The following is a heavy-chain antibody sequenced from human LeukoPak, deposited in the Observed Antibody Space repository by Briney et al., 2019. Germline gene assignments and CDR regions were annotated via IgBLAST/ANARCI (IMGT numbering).Heavy chain of an antibody. D-gene: IGHD3-10*01. CDR2: IWYDGSNK. Sequence: AGGSLRLSCAASGFTFSNYGMHWVRQAPGKGLEWVALIWYDGSNKYYADSVKGRFTISRDNSKNTLYLQMNSRRAEDTAVYYWARGPYRGVVEDRVNWFDPWGQGTLVIVSS. V-gene: IGHV3-33*01. CDR3: ARGPYRGVVEDRVNWFDP. CDR1: GFTFSNYG. J-gene: IGHJ5*02.